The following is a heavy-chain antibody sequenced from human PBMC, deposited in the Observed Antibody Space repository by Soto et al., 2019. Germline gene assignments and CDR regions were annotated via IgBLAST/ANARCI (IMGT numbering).Heavy chain of an antibody. CDR1: GASISSGRYY. J-gene: IGHJ6*03. CDR3: VRDGLAASHQYYMDV. Sequence: SETLSLTCNVSGASISSGRYYWTWIRQFPGRGLEWIGYIYYTESTFANPSLRSRVTISRDTSKNQFSLRLSSVTAADTAVYYCVRDGLAASHQYYMDVWGKGTTVTVSS. V-gene: IGHV4-31*03. D-gene: IGHD6-6*01. CDR2: IYYTEST.